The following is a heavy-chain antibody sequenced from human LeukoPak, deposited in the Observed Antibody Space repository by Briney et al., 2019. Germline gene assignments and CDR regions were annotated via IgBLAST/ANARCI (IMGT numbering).Heavy chain of an antibody. V-gene: IGHV4-34*01. CDR2: INHSGST. D-gene: IGHD5-24*01. Sequence: SETLSLTCAVYGGSFRGYYWSWIRQPPGKGLEWIGEINHSGSTNYNPSLKSRVTISVDTSKNQFSLKLSSVTAADTAVYFCARHRAGYTTSWFFWGQGTMVIVSS. CDR1: GGSFRGYY. CDR3: ARHRAGYTTSWFF. J-gene: IGHJ3*01.